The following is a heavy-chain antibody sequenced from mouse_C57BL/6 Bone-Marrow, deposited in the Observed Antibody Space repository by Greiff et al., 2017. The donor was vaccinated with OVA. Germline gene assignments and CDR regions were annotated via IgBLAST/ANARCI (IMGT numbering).Heavy chain of an antibody. Sequence: EVKLMESGGDLVKPGGSLKLSCAASGFTFTSYGMSWVRQTPDKRLEWVATISSGGSYTYYQDSVKGRFTISRDNAKNTLYLQMSSLKSEDTAMCDCARRTWCAYWGQGTLVTVSA. V-gene: IGHV5-6*02. CDR2: ISSGGSYT. CDR1: GFTFTSYG. CDR3: ARRTWCAY. J-gene: IGHJ3*01.